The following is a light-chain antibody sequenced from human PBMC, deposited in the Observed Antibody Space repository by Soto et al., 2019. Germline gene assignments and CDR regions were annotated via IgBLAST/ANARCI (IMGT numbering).Light chain of an antibody. J-gene: IGKJ2*01. Sequence: EIVMTQSPATLSVSPGERATLSCRASQSISSNLAWYQQKPGQAPRLLIYGASTRATGIPARFSGSGSGTEFTLTLSSLQSEDFAVYYCQQYNNWPPLYTFGQGPKLEIK. CDR1: QSISSN. CDR3: QQYNNWPPLYT. V-gene: IGKV3-15*01. CDR2: GAS.